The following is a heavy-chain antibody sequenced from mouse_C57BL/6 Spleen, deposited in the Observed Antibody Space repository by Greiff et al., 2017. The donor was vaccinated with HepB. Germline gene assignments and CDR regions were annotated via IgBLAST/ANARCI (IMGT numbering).Heavy chain of an antibody. D-gene: IGHD1-1*01. V-gene: IGHV2-6*01. J-gene: IGHJ3*01. CDR1: GFSLTSYG. CDR3: AYYYGSSGGFAY. CDR2: IWGVGST. Sequence: QVQLKQSGPGLVAPSQSLSITCTVSGFSLTSYGVDWVRQSPGKGLEWLGVIWGVGSTNYNSALKSRLSISKDNSKSQVFLKMNSLQTDDTAMYYCAYYYGSSGGFAYWGQGTLVTVSA.